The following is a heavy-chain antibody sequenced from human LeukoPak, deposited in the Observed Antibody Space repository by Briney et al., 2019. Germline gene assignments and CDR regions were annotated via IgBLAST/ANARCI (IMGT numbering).Heavy chain of an antibody. D-gene: IGHD6-13*01. V-gene: IGHV4-59*08. CDR1: GGSISSYY. CDR3: ARQGAREQQLELDWYFDL. Sequence: PSETLSLTCTVSGGSISSYYWSWIRQPPGKGLEWIGYIYYSGSTNYNPSLKSRVTISVDTSKNQFSLKLSSVTAADTAVYYSARQGAREQQLELDWYFDLWGRGTLVTVSS. J-gene: IGHJ2*01. CDR2: IYYSGST.